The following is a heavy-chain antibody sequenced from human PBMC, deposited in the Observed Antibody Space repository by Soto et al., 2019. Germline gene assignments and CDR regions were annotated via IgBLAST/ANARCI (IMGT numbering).Heavy chain of an antibody. CDR1: GFTVSSYL. CDR3: ARVNYGDYGGGYDY. J-gene: IGHJ4*02. V-gene: IGHV3-74*01. D-gene: IGHD4-17*01. CDR2: INSDGSST. Sequence: GGSLRLSCAASGFTVSSYLMHWVRQAPRKGLVWVSRINSDGSSTSFADSVKGRFTISRDNAKNTLYLQMNRLRAEDTAVYFCARVNYGDYGGGYDYWGQGTLVTVSS.